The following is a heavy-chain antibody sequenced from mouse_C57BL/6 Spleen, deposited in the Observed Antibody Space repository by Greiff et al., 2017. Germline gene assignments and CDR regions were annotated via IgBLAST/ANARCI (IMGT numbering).Heavy chain of an antibody. Sequence: QVQLQQPGAELVMPGASVKLSCKASGYTFTSYWMHWVKQRPGQGLEWIGELDPSDSYTNYNQQFKGKSTLTVTKSSSTAYMQLSSRTSEDSAVYYCARRMMGYGSSHSYFDVWGTGTTVTVSS. CDR2: LDPSDSYT. V-gene: IGHV1-69*01. CDR3: ARRMMGYGSSHSYFDV. J-gene: IGHJ1*03. D-gene: IGHD1-1*01. CDR1: GYTFTSYW.